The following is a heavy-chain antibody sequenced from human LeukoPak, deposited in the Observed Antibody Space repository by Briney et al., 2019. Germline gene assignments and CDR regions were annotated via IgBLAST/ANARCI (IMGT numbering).Heavy chain of an antibody. CDR2: IAGSSGYI. CDR1: GFTFSSYT. V-gene: IGHV3-21*01. Sequence: PGGSLRLSCAASGFTFSSYTMNWVRQAPGKGLEWVSSIAGSSGYICYADSVKGRFTISRDNAKKSLYLQMTSLTAEDTAVYYCARDRGAYCGGDCYLGFDYWGRGTLVTVSS. CDR3: ARDRGAYCGGDCYLGFDY. D-gene: IGHD2-21*02. J-gene: IGHJ4*01.